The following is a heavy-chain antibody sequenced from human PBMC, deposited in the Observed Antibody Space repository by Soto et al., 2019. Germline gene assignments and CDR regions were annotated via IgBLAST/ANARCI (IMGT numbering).Heavy chain of an antibody. CDR3: AGGDTDYAMGV. D-gene: IGHD5-18*01. CDR2: ISYDGSNK. J-gene: IGHJ6*04. V-gene: IGHV3-30-3*01. Sequence: QLQLVESGGGVVQPGRSLRLSCAASGFTFSNYIMHWVRQAPGKGLEWVAFISYDGSNKDYADSVKGRFTISRDNSKNTPYLRLSSLRPEDTAVYYCAGGDTDYAMGVWGKGTTVTVSS. CDR1: GFTFSNYI.